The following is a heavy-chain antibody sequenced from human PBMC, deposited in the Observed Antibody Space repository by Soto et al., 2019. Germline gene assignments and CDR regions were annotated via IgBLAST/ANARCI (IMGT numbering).Heavy chain of an antibody. Sequence: HPGGSLRLSCAASGFTFNTYAMTWVRQTPGKGLEWVSFITTRGARTYYADPVRGRFTISTDSSRNTLYLQMNSLRPDDTAVYFCARYRSDGSASFDSWGQGTRVTVYS. V-gene: IGHV3-23*01. CDR1: GFTFNTYA. D-gene: IGHD3-9*01. CDR3: ARYRSDGSASFDS. CDR2: ITTRGART. J-gene: IGHJ4*02.